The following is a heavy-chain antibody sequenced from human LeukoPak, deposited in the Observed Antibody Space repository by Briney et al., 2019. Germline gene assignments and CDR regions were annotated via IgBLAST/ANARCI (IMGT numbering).Heavy chain of an antibody. CDR3: ARDYDGAYGAPDY. V-gene: IGHV4-39*07. D-gene: IGHD3-22*01. CDR1: GDSISSGSYF. J-gene: IGHJ4*02. CDR2: IYYSGST. Sequence: SETLSLTCTVSGDSISSGSYFWGWIRRPPGKGLEWIGSIYYSGSTYDNPSLKSRVTISVDTSKDQFSLKLSSVTAADTAVYYCARDYDGAYGAPDYWGQGTLVTVSS.